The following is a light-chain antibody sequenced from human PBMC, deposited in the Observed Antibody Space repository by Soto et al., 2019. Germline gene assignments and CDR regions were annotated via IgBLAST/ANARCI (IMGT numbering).Light chain of an antibody. J-gene: IGKJ5*01. CDR3: QQYSSSPVT. V-gene: IGKV1-9*01. CDR1: QGISSY. CDR2: AAS. Sequence: IQLTQSPSSLSASVGDRVTITCRASQGISSYLAWYQQKPGKAPKLLIYAASTLQSGVPSRFSGSGSGTDFTLTISRLEPEDFAVYYCQQYSSSPVTFGGGTRLETK.